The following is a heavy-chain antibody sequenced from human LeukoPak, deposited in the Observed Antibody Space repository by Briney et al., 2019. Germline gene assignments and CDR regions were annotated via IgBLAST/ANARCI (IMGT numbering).Heavy chain of an antibody. J-gene: IGHJ6*03. Sequence: ASVKVSCKASGYSFTRFGISWVRQVPGQGLEWMGWINTDKDNTRYAERFKNRLTTTIDTSTTTAYMELKSLTSDDTAIYYCVRDERNTILESHDMDVWGKGTTVIISS. CDR3: VRDERNTILESHDMDV. V-gene: IGHV1-18*01. D-gene: IGHD1/OR15-1a*01. CDR1: GYSFTRFG. CDR2: INTDKDNT.